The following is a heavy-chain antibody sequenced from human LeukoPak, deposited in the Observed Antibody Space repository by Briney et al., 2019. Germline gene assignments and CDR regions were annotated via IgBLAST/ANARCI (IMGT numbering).Heavy chain of an antibody. J-gene: IGHJ6*02. D-gene: IGHD2-2*01. V-gene: IGHV3-7*01. CDR1: GFTFSSYW. CDR3: ARDQLHIVVVPAAETYYYYYGMDV. Sequence: GGSLRLSCAASGFTFSSYWMSWVRQAPGKGLEGVANIKQDGSEKYYVDSVKGRFTISRDNAKNSLYLQMNSLRAEDTAVYYCARDQLHIVVVPAAETYYYYYGMDVWGQGTTVTVSS. CDR2: IKQDGSEK.